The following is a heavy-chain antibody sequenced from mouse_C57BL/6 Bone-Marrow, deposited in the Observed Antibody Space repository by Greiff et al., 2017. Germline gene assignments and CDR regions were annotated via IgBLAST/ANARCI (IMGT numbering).Heavy chain of an antibody. V-gene: IGHV2-9-1*01. Sequence: QVQLKQSGPGLVAPSQSLSITCTVSGFSLTSYAISWVRQPPGKGLEWLGVIWTGGGTNYNSALKSRLSISKDNSKSQVFLKMNSLQTDDTARYYCARALYDLGHYAMDYWGQGTSVTVSS. CDR1: GFSLTSYA. J-gene: IGHJ4*01. CDR3: ARALYDLGHYAMDY. D-gene: IGHD3-3*01. CDR2: IWTGGGT.